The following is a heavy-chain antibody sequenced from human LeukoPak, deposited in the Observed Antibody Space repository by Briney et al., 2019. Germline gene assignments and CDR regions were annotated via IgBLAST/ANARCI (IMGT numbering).Heavy chain of an antibody. Sequence: PSETLSFTCTVSGGSISSYYWSWIRQPPGKGLEWIGYIYYSGSTDYNPSLKSRVTISVDTSKNQFSLKLSSVTAADTAVYYCARQPGVKGVAAAGRFDYWGQGTLVTVSS. CDR2: IYYSGST. CDR1: GGSISSYY. CDR3: ARQPGVKGVAAAGRFDY. J-gene: IGHJ4*02. D-gene: IGHD6-13*01. V-gene: IGHV4-59*08.